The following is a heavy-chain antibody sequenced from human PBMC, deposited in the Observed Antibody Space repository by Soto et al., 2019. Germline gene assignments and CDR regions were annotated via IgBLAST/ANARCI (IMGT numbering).Heavy chain of an antibody. V-gene: IGHV4-61*01. CDR2: IYYSGST. Sequence: PSETLSLTCTVSGGSVSSGSYYWSWIRQPPGKGLEWIGYIYYSGSTNYNPSLKSRVTISVDTSKNQFSLKLSSVTAADTAVYFFSRDPPPYCSGGSCYECYWGQGSLVTVSS. J-gene: IGHJ4*02. D-gene: IGHD2-15*01. CDR3: SRDPPPYCSGGSCYECY. CDR1: GGSVSSGSYY.